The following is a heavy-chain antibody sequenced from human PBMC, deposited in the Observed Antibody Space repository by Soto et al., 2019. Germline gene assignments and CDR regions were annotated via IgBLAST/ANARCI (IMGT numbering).Heavy chain of an antibody. D-gene: IGHD2-15*01. CDR1: GFTFSSYG. CDR2: ISYDGSNK. Sequence: GGSLRLSCAASGFTFSSYGMHWVRQAPGKGLEWVAVISYDGSNKYYADSVKGRFTISRDNSKNTLYLQMNSLRAEDTAVYYCAKMVGGRTVKDAFDIWGQGTMVTVSS. V-gene: IGHV3-30*18. J-gene: IGHJ3*02. CDR3: AKMVGGRTVKDAFDI.